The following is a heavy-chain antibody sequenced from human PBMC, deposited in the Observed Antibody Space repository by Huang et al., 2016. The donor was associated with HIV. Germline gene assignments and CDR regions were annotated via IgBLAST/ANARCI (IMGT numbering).Heavy chain of an antibody. D-gene: IGHD2-15*01. Sequence: QLQLQESGPGLVKPSETLSLTCTVSGGSISSSSYYWGWIRQPPGKGREWIGSIYYDGNTYHNRSLKSRVTISVETSKNQFSRKLSSVTAADTAVYYCARLSRIYPGQLSWGQGTLVTVSS. CDR3: ARLSRIYPGQLS. CDR2: IYYDGNT. V-gene: IGHV4-39*01. J-gene: IGHJ5*02. CDR1: GGSISSSSYY.